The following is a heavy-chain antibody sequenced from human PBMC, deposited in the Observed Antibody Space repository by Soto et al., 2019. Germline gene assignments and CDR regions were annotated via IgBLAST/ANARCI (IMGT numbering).Heavy chain of an antibody. V-gene: IGHV4-59*01. CDR3: ARGWGYYFAY. CDR1: GGSISSYY. J-gene: IGHJ4*02. Sequence: QVQLQESGPGLVKPSETLSLTCTVSGGSISSYYWSWIRQPPGKGLEWIGYIYYSGSTNYNPSLKSRPPLAVDPSKNQFSLKWSSVTAADTAVYFCARGWGYYFAYWGQGTLVTVSS. D-gene: IGHD3-16*01. CDR2: IYYSGST.